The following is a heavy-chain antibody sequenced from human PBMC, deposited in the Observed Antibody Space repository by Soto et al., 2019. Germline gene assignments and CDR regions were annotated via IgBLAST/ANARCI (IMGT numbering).Heavy chain of an antibody. V-gene: IGHV4-34*01. Sequence: SETLPLTCAVYGGSFSGYYWSWIRQPPGKGLEWIGEINHSGSTNYNPSLKSRVTISVDTSKNQFSLKLSSVTAADTAVYYCARVPVAAAGTPQQGSYYYYMEVWGKGPTVTVSS. CDR3: ARVPVAAAGTPQQGSYYYYMEV. J-gene: IGHJ6*03. CDR2: INHSGST. D-gene: IGHD6-13*01. CDR1: GGSFSGYY.